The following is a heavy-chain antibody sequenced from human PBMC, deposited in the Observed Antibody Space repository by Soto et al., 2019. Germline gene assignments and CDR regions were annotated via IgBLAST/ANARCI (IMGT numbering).Heavy chain of an antibody. CDR3: ARLWYGGNYYYYYGMDV. CDR1: GGSIISSNW. V-gene: IGHV4-4*02. Sequence: SETLSLTCAVSGGSIISSNWLILFRQPPGKVLEWIGEIYHSGSTNYNPSLKSRVTISVDKSKNQFSLKLSSVTAADTAVYYCARLWYGGNYYYYYGMDVWGQGTTVTVSS. CDR2: IYHSGST. D-gene: IGHD2-15*01. J-gene: IGHJ6*02.